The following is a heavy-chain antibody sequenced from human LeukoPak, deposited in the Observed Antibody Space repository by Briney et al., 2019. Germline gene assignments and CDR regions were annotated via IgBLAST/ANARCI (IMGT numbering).Heavy chain of an antibody. CDR3: ARVKGSSTFDY. Sequence: GGSLRLSCAASGFTFSGSSMHWVRQASGKGLEWVGRIRTKVNSYATAYAASVKGRFTISRDDSKNTAYLQMNSLKTEDTAVYYCARVKGSSTFDYWGQGTLVTVSS. D-gene: IGHD2-2*01. V-gene: IGHV3-73*01. CDR1: GFTFSGSS. J-gene: IGHJ4*02. CDR2: IRTKVNSYAT.